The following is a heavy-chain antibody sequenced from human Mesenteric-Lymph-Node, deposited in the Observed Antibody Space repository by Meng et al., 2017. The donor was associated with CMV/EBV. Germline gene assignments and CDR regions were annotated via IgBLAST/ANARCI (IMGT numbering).Heavy chain of an antibody. Sequence: GGSLRLSCDASGFTFNSYGMHWVRQAPGKGLEWVAFIVYDGNDNYYADSVKGRFTISRDNSQNTLFLQMNSLRVEDTALYYCAKDSQSKWELAYWGQGTLVTVSS. CDR1: GFTFNSYG. CDR3: AKDSQSKWELAY. CDR2: IVYDGNDN. J-gene: IGHJ4*02. D-gene: IGHD1-26*01. V-gene: IGHV3-30*02.